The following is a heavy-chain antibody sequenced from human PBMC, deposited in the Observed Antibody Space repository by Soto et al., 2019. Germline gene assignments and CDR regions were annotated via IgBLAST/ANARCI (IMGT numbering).Heavy chain of an antibody. CDR1: GFTFSSYS. D-gene: IGHD7-27*01. J-gene: IGHJ3*02. Sequence: GGSLRLSCAASGFTFSSYSMNWVRQAPGKGLEWVLSISSSSSYIYYADSVKGRFTISRDNAKNSLYLQMNSLRAEDTAVYYCARVGSGDAFDIWGQGTMVTVSS. CDR3: ARVGSGDAFDI. V-gene: IGHV3-21*01. CDR2: ISSSSSYI.